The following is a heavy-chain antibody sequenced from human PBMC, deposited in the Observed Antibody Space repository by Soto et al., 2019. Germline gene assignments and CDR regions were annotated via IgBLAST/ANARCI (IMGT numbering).Heavy chain of an antibody. CDR1: GFTVNTYG. D-gene: IGHD2-21*02. CDR2: VSGSGGGT. V-gene: IGHV3-23*01. CDR3: ARIGTYCGGDCYPDFDF. J-gene: IGHJ4*02. Sequence: XESLSLSCAASGFTVNTYGMTWVRQAPGKGLEWVSTVSGSGGGTYYADSVKGRFTISRVNSKNTMYLQMSNLRAEDTAVYFCARIGTYCGGDCYPDFDFWGLGTPVTVSS.